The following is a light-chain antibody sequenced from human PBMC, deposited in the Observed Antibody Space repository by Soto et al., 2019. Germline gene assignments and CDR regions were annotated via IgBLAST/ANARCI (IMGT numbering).Light chain of an antibody. J-gene: IGKJ2*01. V-gene: IGKV3-15*01. Sequence: EIVMTQSPATLSVSPGERATLSCRASQSISSNLAWYQKKPGQAPRLLIYGASTRATGIPARFSGSGSGTEFTLTISSLQSEDSAVYYCQQYNDWPPRYTFGQGTKLEIK. CDR1: QSISSN. CDR3: QQYNDWPPRYT. CDR2: GAS.